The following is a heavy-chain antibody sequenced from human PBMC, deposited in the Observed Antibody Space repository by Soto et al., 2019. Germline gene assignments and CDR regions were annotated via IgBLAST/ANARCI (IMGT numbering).Heavy chain of an antibody. D-gene: IGHD2-15*01. CDR1: GYPFTSFF. CDR3: VRAPYSLDI. V-gene: IGHV1-46*01. J-gene: IGHJ4*02. Sequence: QLVQSGAEVRSPGASVKISCTASGYPFTSFFIHWVRQAPGQGLEWVGVINPRGGSANYAQKFQGRHTLTRDTSSTTVYLDLSSLKSEDTALYFCVRAPYSLDIWGQGTLVTVSS. CDR2: INPRGGSA.